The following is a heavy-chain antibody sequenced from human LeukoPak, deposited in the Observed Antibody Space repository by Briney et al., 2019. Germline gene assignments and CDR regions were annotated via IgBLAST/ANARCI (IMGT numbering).Heavy chain of an antibody. CDR2: ISSSGSTI. V-gene: IGHV3-11*01. J-gene: IGHJ6*03. CDR3: ARSIVGSTPRAGLYYYMYV. CDR1: GFTFSDYY. Sequence: GGSLRLSCAASGFTFSDYYMSWIRQAPGKGLEWVSYISSSGSTIYYADSVKGRFTISRDNAKNSLYLQMNSLRAEDTAVYYCARSIVGSTPRAGLYYYMYVWGKGGTVTVSS. D-gene: IGHD1-26*01.